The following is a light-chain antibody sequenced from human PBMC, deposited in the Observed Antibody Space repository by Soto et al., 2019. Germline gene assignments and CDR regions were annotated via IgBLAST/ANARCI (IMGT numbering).Light chain of an antibody. CDR3: QHYVTWPLA. CDR2: DTS. Sequence: EVVMTQSPATLSVSPGERATLSCRASRGIGSTLAWYQQKPGQTPRLLIYDTSTRATGVPGRFSSSRSGTEFTLTITSLQSEDFAIYYCQHYVTWPLACGGGTRVE. CDR1: RGIGST. V-gene: IGKV3-15*01. J-gene: IGKJ4*02.